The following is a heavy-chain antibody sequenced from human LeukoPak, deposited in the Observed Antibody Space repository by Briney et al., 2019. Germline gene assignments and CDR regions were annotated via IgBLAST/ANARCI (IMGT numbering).Heavy chain of an antibody. V-gene: IGHV4-4*07. J-gene: IGHJ3*02. CDR1: GGSISSSS. CDR2: MHNSGFT. D-gene: IGHD1-14*01. Sequence: PSETLSLTCTVSGGSISSSSWSWIRQSAGKRLEWIGRMHNSGFTNYNPSLKSRVIMSVDTSKNQFSLRLTSVTAADTAVYYCARDRKTYDPFDMWGQGTMVTVSS. CDR3: ARDRKTYDPFDM.